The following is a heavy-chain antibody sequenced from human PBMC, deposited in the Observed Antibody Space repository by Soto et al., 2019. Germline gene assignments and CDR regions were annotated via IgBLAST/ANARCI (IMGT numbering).Heavy chain of an antibody. J-gene: IGHJ6*03. CDR1: GFTFSSYD. D-gene: IGHD6-13*01. CDR3: ARGWLATGGSLSYMDV. Sequence: EVQLVESGGGLIQPGGSLRLSCAASGFTFSSYDMHWVRQAAGKGLEGVSGIGSAGDTYYQGSVKGRFTISRENAKNSVYLQMNSLRAGDTALYYCARGWLATGGSLSYMDVWGKGTTVTVSS. CDR2: IGSAGDT. V-gene: IGHV3-13*01.